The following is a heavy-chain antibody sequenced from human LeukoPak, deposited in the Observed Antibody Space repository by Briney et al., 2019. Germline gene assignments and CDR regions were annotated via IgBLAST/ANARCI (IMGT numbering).Heavy chain of an antibody. V-gene: IGHV1-69*04. CDR3: ARDSGGPNDY. D-gene: IGHD5-12*01. Sequence: SVKVSCKASGGTFSSYAISWVRQAPGQGLEWMGRIIPILGIANYAQKFQGRVTITADKSTSTAYMELSSLRSEDTAVYYCARDSGGPNDYWAREPWSPSPQ. CDR1: GGTFSSYA. J-gene: IGHJ4*02. CDR2: IIPILGIA.